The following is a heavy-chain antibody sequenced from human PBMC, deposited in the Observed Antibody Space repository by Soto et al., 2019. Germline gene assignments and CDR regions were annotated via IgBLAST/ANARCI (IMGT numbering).Heavy chain of an antibody. CDR1: GFTFSSYG. J-gene: IGHJ4*02. D-gene: IGHD6-13*01. CDR2: IWYDGSNK. V-gene: IGHV3-33*01. Sequence: GGSLRLSCAASGFTFSSYGMHWVRQAPGKGLEWVAVIWYDGSNKYYADSVKGRFTISRDNSKNTLYLQMNSLRAEDTAVYYCAREVGIAAADPFDYWGQGTLVTVSS. CDR3: AREVGIAAADPFDY.